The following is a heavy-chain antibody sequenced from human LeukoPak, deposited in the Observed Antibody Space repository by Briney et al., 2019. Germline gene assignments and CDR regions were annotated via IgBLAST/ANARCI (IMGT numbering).Heavy chain of an antibody. CDR3: ARDRVGANWFDP. CDR1: GGSISSYY. J-gene: IGHJ5*02. V-gene: IGHV4-59*01. CDR2: IYYSGST. Sequence: NPSETLSLTCTVSGGSISSYYWSWIRQPPGKGLEWIGYIYYSGSTNYNPSLKSRVTISVDTSKNQFSLKLSSVTAADTAVYYCARDRVGANWFDPWGQGTLVTVSS. D-gene: IGHD1-26*01.